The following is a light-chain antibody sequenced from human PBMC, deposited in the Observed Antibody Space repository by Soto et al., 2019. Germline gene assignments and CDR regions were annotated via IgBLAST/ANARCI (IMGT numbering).Light chain of an antibody. J-gene: IGKJ2*01. Sequence: EIVLTQSPGTLSLSPGERATLSCRASQSITSNFLAWYQQKPGQAPRLLIYGASTRAAGVPDRFSASGSGTDFTLTITRLEPEDFAVYYWQQYGRSPLMYTFGQGTKLGVK. V-gene: IGKV3-20*01. CDR3: QQYGRSPLMYT. CDR2: GAS. CDR1: QSITSNF.